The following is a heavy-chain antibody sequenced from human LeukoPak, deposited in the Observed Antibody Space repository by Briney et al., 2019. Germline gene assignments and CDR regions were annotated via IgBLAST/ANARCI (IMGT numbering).Heavy chain of an antibody. CDR1: GFTFRSYA. J-gene: IGHJ4*02. D-gene: IGHD6-13*01. CDR2: ISGSGETT. V-gene: IGHV3-23*01. CDR3: AKVLGTYGSSGYAWYFDH. Sequence: GGSLRLPCAASGFTFRSYAMTWVRQAPGKGLEWVSIISGSGETTYYADSVRGRFTISRDNSKDTLYLQVNTLRAEDTAVYYCAKVLGTYGSSGYAWYFDHWGQGILVTVSS.